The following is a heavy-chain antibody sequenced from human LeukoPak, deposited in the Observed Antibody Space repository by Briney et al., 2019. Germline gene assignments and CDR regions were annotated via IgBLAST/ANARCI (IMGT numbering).Heavy chain of an antibody. D-gene: IGHD7-27*01. V-gene: IGHV1-18*01. Sequence: ASVKVSCKASGYTFTSYGISWVRQAPGQGLEWKGWISAYNGNTNYAQKLQGRVTMTTDTSTSTAYMELRSLRSDDTAVYYCARTMGIKHYDAFDIWGQGTMVTVSS. CDR2: ISAYNGNT. CDR3: ARTMGIKHYDAFDI. J-gene: IGHJ3*02. CDR1: GYTFTSYG.